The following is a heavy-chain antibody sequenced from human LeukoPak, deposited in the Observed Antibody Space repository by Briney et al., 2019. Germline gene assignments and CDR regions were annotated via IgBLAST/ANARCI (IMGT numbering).Heavy chain of an antibody. Sequence: GGSLRLSCAASGFTFNNYGMHWVRQAPGKGLEWVSYISTTSSTIYYVDSVKGRFTISRDNDRNSVSVQMNSLRAEETAVYYCARDSTIMVIWSSNLFDSWGQGTLVTVSS. D-gene: IGHD5-18*01. CDR1: GFTFNNYG. CDR3: ARDSTIMVIWSSNLFDS. J-gene: IGHJ5*01. V-gene: IGHV3-48*04. CDR2: ISTTSSTI.